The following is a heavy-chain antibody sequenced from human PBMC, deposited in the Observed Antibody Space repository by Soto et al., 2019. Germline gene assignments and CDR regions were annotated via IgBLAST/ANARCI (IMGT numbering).Heavy chain of an antibody. Sequence: KPSETLSLTCTVSGGSIISSSYYWGWIRQPPWNGLEWIGSIYYSGSTYYNPSLKSRVTISVDTSKNQFSLKLSSVTAADTAVYYCARQGPMVRGVKANYYYGMDVWGQGTTVTVSS. CDR1: GGSIISSSYY. V-gene: IGHV4-39*01. D-gene: IGHD3-10*01. CDR2: IYYSGST. CDR3: ARQGPMVRGVKANYYYGMDV. J-gene: IGHJ6*02.